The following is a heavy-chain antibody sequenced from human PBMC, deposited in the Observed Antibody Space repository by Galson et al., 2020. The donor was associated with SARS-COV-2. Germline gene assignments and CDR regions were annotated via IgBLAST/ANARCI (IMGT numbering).Heavy chain of an antibody. V-gene: IGHV3-30*03. J-gene: IGHJ6*02. CDR2: ISYDGSNK. CDR3: ARDITMVRGVIIPPYYYYYYGMDV. Sequence: QAGGSLRLSCAASGFTFSSYGMHWVRQAPGKGLEWVAVISYDGSNKYYADSVKGRFTISRDNSKNTLYLQMNSLRAEDTAVYYCARDITMVRGVIIPPYYYYYYGMDVWGQGTTVTVSS. D-gene: IGHD3-10*01. CDR1: GFTFSSYG.